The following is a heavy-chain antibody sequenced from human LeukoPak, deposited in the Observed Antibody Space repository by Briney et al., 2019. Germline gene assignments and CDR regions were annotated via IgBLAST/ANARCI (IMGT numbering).Heavy chain of an antibody. Sequence: GGSLRLSCAASGFTFSSFAMSWVHQAPGKGLEWVSGISGSGTSTYYADSVKGRFTISRDNSKNTMSLQMNSLRAEDTALYYCARGKGIAVSSFDSWGQGTLVTVSS. V-gene: IGHV3-23*01. J-gene: IGHJ4*02. CDR1: GFTFSSFA. CDR3: ARGKGIAVSSFDS. CDR2: ISGSGTST. D-gene: IGHD6-19*01.